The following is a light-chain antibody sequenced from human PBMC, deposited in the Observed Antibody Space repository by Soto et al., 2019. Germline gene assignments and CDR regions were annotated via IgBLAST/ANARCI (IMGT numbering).Light chain of an antibody. J-gene: IGKJ3*01. CDR2: DAS. CDR1: QGLGNY. Sequence: EDVLTQSPAILSLSPGERATLSCRASQGLGNYLAWYQQKPGQAPRLLIYDASNRATGIPARFSGSGSDTDFTLTSDSLEPEDSAVYYCQQRNFWPLTFGPGTRVEIK. CDR3: QQRNFWPLT. V-gene: IGKV3D-11*01.